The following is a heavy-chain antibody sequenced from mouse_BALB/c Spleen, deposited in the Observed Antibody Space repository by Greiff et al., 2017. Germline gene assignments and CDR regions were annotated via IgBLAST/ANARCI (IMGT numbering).Heavy chain of an antibody. CDR2: ILPGSGST. CDR3: ARPGTGNAMDY. D-gene: IGHD3-3*01. V-gene: IGHV1-9*01. J-gene: IGHJ4*01. CDR1: GYTFSSYW. Sequence: VKLMESGAELMKPGASVKISCKATGYTFSSYWIAWVKQRPGHGLEWIGEILPGSGSTNYNEKFKGKATFTADTSSNTAYMQLSSLTSEDSAVYYCARPGTGNAMDYWGQGTSVTVSS.